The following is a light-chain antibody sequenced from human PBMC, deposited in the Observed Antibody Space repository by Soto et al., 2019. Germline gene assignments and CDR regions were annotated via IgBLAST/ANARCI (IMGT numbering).Light chain of an antibody. V-gene: IGKV1-39*01. CDR3: QQSDSTPRT. J-gene: IGKJ1*01. CDR2: AAS. Sequence: DFQMTQSPSSLSASVGDRVTITCRASQSISSYLNWYQQKPGKAPDLLIYAASSVQSGLPSRFSARGFRTDFTLTINSLQPEEFATYYCQQSDSTPRTFGQGTKVEIK. CDR1: QSISSY.